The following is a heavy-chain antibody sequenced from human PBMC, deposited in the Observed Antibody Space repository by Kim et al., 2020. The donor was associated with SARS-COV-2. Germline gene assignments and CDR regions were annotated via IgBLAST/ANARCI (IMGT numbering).Heavy chain of an antibody. V-gene: IGHV1-69*01. D-gene: IGHD5-12*01. CDR3: ARSIGYDSYYYYGMDV. J-gene: IGHJ6*02. Sequence: KFQGRATITADESTSTAYMELSSLRSEDTAVYYCARSIGYDSYYYYGMDVWGQGTTVTVSS.